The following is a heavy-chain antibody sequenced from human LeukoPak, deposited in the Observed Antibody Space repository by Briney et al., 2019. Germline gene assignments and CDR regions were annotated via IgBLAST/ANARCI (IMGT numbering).Heavy chain of an antibody. CDR3: ARIGTGSSSLYYFDH. CDR1: GGSISSYY. J-gene: IGHJ4*02. V-gene: IGHV4-59*01. D-gene: IGHD6-6*01. CDR2: IYYSGST. Sequence: SETLSLACTVSGGSISSYYWSWIRQPPGKGLEWLGNIYYSGSTNYNPSLKSRATISIDTSKNQFSLKLSSVTAADTAVYYCARIGTGSSSLYYFDHWGQGTLVTVSS.